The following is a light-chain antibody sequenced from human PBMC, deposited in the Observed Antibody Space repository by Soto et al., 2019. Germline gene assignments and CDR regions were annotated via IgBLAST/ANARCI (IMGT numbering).Light chain of an antibody. V-gene: IGKV3-20*01. J-gene: IGKJ1*01. CDR2: HTS. CDR3: QQYNNWPPWT. CDR1: QSVGGSF. Sequence: IVLTQSPGTLSLSPGEKANFSCRASQSVGGSFLAWYQQRPGQAPRLLIYHTSYRATGIPDRFSGSGSGTEFTLTISSLQSEDFAVYYCQQYNNWPPWTFGQGTKVDIK.